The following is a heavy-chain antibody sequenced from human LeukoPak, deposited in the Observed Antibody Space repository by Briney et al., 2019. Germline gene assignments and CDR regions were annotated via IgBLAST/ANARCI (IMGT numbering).Heavy chain of an antibody. CDR3: AKDLGMEWELPPGGFDY. Sequence: PGRSLRLSCAASGFTFSSYGMHWVRQAPGKGLEWVAVISYDGSNKYYADSVKGRFTISRDNSKNTLYLQMNSPRAEDTAVYYCAKDLGMEWELPPGGFDYWGQGTLVTVSS. J-gene: IGHJ4*02. D-gene: IGHD1-26*01. CDR2: ISYDGSNK. CDR1: GFTFSSYG. V-gene: IGHV3-30*18.